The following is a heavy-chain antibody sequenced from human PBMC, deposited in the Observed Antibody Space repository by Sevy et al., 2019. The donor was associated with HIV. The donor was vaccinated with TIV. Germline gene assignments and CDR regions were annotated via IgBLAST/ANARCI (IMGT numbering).Heavy chain of an antibody. D-gene: IGHD3-3*01. CDR2: IRSKTFGGTT. J-gene: IGHJ6*02. CDR3: SRLRGTISPYYYFGLDV. Sequence: GGSLRLSCTTSGFTFEDYAMSWLRQTPGKGLEWVGFIRSKTFGGTTEYAASVKGRFTISRDNSNSIDDLQMNNLKIEDAAVYFCSRLRGTISPYYYFGLDVWGQGTTVTVSS. V-gene: IGHV3-49*03. CDR1: GFTFEDYA.